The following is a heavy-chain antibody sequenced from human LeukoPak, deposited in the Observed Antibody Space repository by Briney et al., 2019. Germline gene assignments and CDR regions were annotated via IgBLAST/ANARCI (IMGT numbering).Heavy chain of an antibody. D-gene: IGHD6-13*01. CDR2: IIPIFGTA. V-gene: IGHV1-69*01. Sequence: GASVKVSCKASGGTFSSYAISWVRQAPGQGLEWMGGIIPIFGTANYAQKFQGRVTITADESTSTAYMELSSLRSEDTAVYYCARTVGGGRIAAAGSWFDPWGQGTPVTVSS. CDR1: GGTFSSYA. J-gene: IGHJ5*02. CDR3: ARTVGGGRIAAAGSWFDP.